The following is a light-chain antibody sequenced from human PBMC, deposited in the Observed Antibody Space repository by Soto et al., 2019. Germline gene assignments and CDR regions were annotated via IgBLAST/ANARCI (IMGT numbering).Light chain of an antibody. Sequence: DIQMTQSPSSLSASVGDRVTITCQASQDISNYLNWYQQKPGKAPKLLIYDASNLETGVPSRFSGSGSGIDFTFTISGLQPEDVGTYYCQQYDALRATFGQGTRLKI. J-gene: IGKJ5*01. CDR2: DAS. V-gene: IGKV1-33*01. CDR1: QDISNY. CDR3: QQYDALRAT.